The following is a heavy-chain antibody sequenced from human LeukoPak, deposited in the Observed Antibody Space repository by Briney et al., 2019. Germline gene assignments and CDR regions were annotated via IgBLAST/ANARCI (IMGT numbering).Heavy chain of an antibody. CDR2: IYYSGST. CDR3: ARSPYYMDV. CDR1: GGPISSYY. Sequence: SETLSLTCTVSGGPISSYYWSWIRQPPGKGLEWIGYIYYSGSTNYNPSPKSRVTISMDTSKNQFSLKLSSVAAADTAVYYGARSPYYMDVWGKGTTVTVSS. J-gene: IGHJ6*03. V-gene: IGHV4-59*01.